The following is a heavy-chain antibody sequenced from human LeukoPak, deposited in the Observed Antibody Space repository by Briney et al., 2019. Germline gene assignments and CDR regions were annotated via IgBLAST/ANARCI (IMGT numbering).Heavy chain of an antibody. Sequence: PSETLSLTCAVYGESISGFYWTWIRQPPGKGPEWIGEINRSGSTSYNPSLKSRVTISVDTSKKQFSLKLSSVTAADTAVYYCARGNNAYQGSWGQGTLVTVSS. J-gene: IGHJ5*02. V-gene: IGHV4-34*01. CDR2: INRSGST. CDR1: GESISGFY. D-gene: IGHD2-2*01. CDR3: ARGNNAYQGS.